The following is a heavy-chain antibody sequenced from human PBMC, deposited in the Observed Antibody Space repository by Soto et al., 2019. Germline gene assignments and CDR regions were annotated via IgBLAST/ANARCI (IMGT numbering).Heavy chain of an antibody. CDR2: INPNSGGT. D-gene: IGHD6-13*01. Sequence: SVKVSCKASGYTFTGYYMHWVRQAPGQGLEWMGWINPNSGGTNYAQKFQGRVTMTRDTSASTAYMELSSLRSEDTAVYYCARLSIAAAGKVDYYYYYGMDVRGQGTTVTVSS. V-gene: IGHV1-2*02. CDR3: ARLSIAAAGKVDYYYYYGMDV. J-gene: IGHJ6*02. CDR1: GYTFTGYY.